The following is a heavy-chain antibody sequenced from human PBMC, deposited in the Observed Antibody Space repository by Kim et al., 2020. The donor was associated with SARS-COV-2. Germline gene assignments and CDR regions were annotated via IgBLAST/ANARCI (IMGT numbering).Heavy chain of an antibody. CDR3: ARDDPHCSSTSCYIRRAYYYGMDV. CDR2: IIPIFGTA. Sequence: SVKVSCKASGGTFSSYAISWVRQAPGQGLEWMGGIIPIFGTANYAQKFQGRVTITADESTSTAYMELSSLRSEDTAVYYCARDDPHCSSTSCYIRRAYYYGMDVWGQGTTVTVSS. V-gene: IGHV1-69*13. D-gene: IGHD2-2*02. J-gene: IGHJ6*02. CDR1: GGTFSSYA.